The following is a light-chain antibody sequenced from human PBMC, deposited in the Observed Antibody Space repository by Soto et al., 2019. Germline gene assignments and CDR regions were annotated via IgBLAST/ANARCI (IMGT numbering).Light chain of an antibody. CDR3: QSYDSSLSSYV. V-gene: IGLV1-40*01. Sequence: QYVLTQPPSVSGAPGQRVTISCTGSSSNIGAGYDVHWYQQLPGTAPKLLIYGNSNRPSGVPDRFSGSKSGTSASLAITGLQAEDEADYYCQSYDSSLSSYVFGTGTKVTVL. CDR2: GNS. CDR1: SSNIGAGYD. J-gene: IGLJ1*01.